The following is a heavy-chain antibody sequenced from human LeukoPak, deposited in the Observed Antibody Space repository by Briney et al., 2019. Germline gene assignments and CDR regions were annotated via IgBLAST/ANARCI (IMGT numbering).Heavy chain of an antibody. Sequence: PGGSLRLSCAASGFTVSYNYVSWVRQAPGKGLEWVSVIYSGGGTYYADSVKGRFTISRDNSKNTVYLQMNSLRAEDTAVYYCAARYDRRGSLGYWGKGTLVTVSS. CDR3: AARYDRRGSLGY. CDR1: GFTVSYNY. J-gene: IGHJ4*02. D-gene: IGHD3-22*01. CDR2: IYSGGGT. V-gene: IGHV3-53*01.